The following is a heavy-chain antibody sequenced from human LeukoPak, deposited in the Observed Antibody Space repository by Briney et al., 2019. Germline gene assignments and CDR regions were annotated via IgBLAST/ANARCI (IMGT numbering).Heavy chain of an antibody. J-gene: IGHJ3*02. CDR1: GYTFTNYG. CDR3: ARVFDSGTFDI. Sequence: ASVKVSCKASGYTFTNYGISWVRQAPGQGLEYMGWISTYNVNTNYAQKLRGSVTMTTDTSTSTAYMELRSLRSDDTAVYYCARVFDSGTFDIWGQGTMVTVSS. CDR2: ISTYNVNT. V-gene: IGHV1-18*01. D-gene: IGHD3-10*01.